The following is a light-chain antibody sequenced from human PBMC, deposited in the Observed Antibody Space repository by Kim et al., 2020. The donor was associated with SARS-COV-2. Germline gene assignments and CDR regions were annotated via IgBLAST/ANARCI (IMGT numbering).Light chain of an antibody. Sequence: SVSPGERAMLSCRASQSISSNLAWYQQKSGQAPRLLIYGASTRATGIPARFSGSGSGTEFTLTISSLQSEDFAVYYCQQDNNWPYTFGQGTKLEIK. CDR2: GAS. CDR1: QSISSN. V-gene: IGKV3-15*01. J-gene: IGKJ2*01. CDR3: QQDNNWPYT.